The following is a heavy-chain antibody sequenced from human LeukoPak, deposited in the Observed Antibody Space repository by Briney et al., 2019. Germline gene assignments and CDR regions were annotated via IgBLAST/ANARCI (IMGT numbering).Heavy chain of an antibody. D-gene: IGHD3-3*01. V-gene: IGHV4-30-2*02. CDR3: ANEWSAFDF. CDR1: GGSISSGGYS. J-gene: IGHJ3*01. CDR2: IKQSGST. Sequence: PSETLSLTCAVSGGSISSGGYSWSWIRQPPGKGLEWIGYIKQSGSTNYNPSLKSRVTISVDTSKNQFSLQLRSVTAADTAVYYCANEWSAFDFWGQGTMVTVSS.